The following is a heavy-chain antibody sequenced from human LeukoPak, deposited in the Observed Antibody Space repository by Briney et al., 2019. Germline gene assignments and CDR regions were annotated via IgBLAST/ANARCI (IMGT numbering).Heavy chain of an antibody. CDR1: GYTFTNYR. Sequence: GASVKVCCKASGYTFTNYRIHWMRQAPGQSLQWMGWINTATTETKYSQNFQGRVTIARDTSATTAYMELSSLRSEDTAVYFCARDSGAFDSWGQGTLVTVPS. D-gene: IGHD2-15*01. CDR2: INTATTET. CDR3: ARDSGAFDS. V-gene: IGHV1-3*04. J-gene: IGHJ4*02.